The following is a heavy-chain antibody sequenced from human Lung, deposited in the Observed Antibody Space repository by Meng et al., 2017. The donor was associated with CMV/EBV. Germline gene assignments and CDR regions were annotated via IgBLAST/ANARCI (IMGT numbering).Heavy chain of an antibody. J-gene: IGHJ4*02. Sequence: SCAASGFTFSSYTMNWVRQAPGKGLEWVSSISTRSSYIYYADSVKGRFTVSRDNAKNSLYLQMNSLRAEDTAVYYCARHNYLWGSYPLDYWGQGT. CDR3: ARHNYLWGSYPLDY. CDR2: ISTRSSYI. V-gene: IGHV3-21*01. D-gene: IGHD3-16*01. CDR1: GFTFSSYT.